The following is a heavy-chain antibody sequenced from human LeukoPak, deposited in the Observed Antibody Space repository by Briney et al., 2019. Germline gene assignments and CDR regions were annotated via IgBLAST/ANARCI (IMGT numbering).Heavy chain of an antibody. CDR3: ARGGGVRTGSGWRPGNWFDP. V-gene: IGHV3-30*04. CDR1: GFTFSSYA. J-gene: IGHJ5*02. CDR2: ISYDGSNK. Sequence: PGGSLRLSCAASGFTFSSYAMHWVRQAPGKGLEWVAVISYDGSNKYYADSVKGRFTISRDNSKNTLYLQMNSLRAEDTAVYYCARGGGVRTGSGWRPGNWFDPWGQGTLVIVSS. D-gene: IGHD6-19*01.